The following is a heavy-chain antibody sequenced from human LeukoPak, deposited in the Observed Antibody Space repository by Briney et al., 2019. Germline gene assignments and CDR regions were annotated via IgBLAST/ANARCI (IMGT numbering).Heavy chain of an antibody. Sequence: ASQTLSLTCTVSGGSISSGDYYWSWIRQPRGKGLEWIGYIYYSGSAYYNPSLKSRVTISVDTSKNQFSLKLSSVTAADTAVYYCASRFWSGYLFDYWGQGTPVTVSS. CDR2: IYYSGSA. CDR3: ASRFWSGYLFDY. D-gene: IGHD3-3*01. J-gene: IGHJ4*02. CDR1: GGSISSGDYY. V-gene: IGHV4-30-4*08.